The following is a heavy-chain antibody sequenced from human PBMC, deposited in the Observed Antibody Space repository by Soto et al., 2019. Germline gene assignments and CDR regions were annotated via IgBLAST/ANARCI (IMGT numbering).Heavy chain of an antibody. CDR3: ARRYDFWSGYSRDYGMDV. CDR1: WYSFTSYW. J-gene: IGHJ6*02. V-gene: IGHV5-51*01. D-gene: IGHD3-3*01. Sequence: EFLKISFKGAWYSFTSYWIGGVGQMPGKRPEWMGIIYPGDSDTRYSPSFQGQVTISADKSISTAYLQWSSLKASDTAMYYCARRYDFWSGYSRDYGMDVWGQGTTVTVSS. CDR2: IYPGDSDT.